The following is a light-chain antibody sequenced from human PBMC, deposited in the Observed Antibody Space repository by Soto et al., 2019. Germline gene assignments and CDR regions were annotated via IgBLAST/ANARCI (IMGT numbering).Light chain of an antibody. CDR2: WAT. Sequence: DIQMTQSPSTLSASVGDRVTITCRASQSISSWLAGYQETQGQTPRLLIYWATTRFYGVTDRFSGSGSGTDFTLTINSLQAEDVAVYYCHQYYNTPVTFGGGTKVDI. CDR1: QSISSW. CDR3: HQYYNTPVT. V-gene: IGKV1-5*03. J-gene: IGKJ4*01.